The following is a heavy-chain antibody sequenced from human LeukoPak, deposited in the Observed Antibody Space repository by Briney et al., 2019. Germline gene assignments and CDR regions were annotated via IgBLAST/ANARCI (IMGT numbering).Heavy chain of an antibody. V-gene: IGHV3-64*01. Sequence: GGSLRLSCAASGFTFSSYPMHWVRQAPGKGLEYVAGISSDGGNTYYANSVKGRFTISRDNSKNMVCLQMGSLRAEDMAVYYCARGSGGTYYGGWGQGTLVTVSS. CDR3: ARGSGGTYYGG. J-gene: IGHJ4*02. D-gene: IGHD1-26*01. CDR2: ISSDGGNT. CDR1: GFTFSSYP.